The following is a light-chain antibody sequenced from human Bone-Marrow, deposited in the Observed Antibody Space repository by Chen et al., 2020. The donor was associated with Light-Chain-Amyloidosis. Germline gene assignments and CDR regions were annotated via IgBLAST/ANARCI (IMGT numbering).Light chain of an antibody. CDR1: NIGATS. J-gene: IGLJ3*02. Sequence: SYGLTQPSSVSVAPGQTATSACGGNNIGATSVQWYQQTPGQAPLLVVYDDSDRPSGIPERLSGSNSGNTATLTISRVEAGDEADYYCQVWDRSSDRPVFGGGTKLTVL. V-gene: IGLV3-21*02. CDR3: QVWDRSSDRPV. CDR2: DDS.